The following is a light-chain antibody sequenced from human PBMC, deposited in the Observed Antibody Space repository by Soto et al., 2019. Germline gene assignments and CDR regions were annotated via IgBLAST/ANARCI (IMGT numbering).Light chain of an antibody. CDR3: QQYNSYSPETT. V-gene: IGKV1-5*03. CDR1: QTISSW. J-gene: IGKJ1*01. Sequence: DIQMTQSPSTLSGSVGDRVTITCRASQTISSWLAWYQQKPGKAPKLLIYKASSLESGVPSRFSGSGSGTEFTLTISSLQPDDFATYYCQQYNSYSPETTFGQGTKVDIK. CDR2: KAS.